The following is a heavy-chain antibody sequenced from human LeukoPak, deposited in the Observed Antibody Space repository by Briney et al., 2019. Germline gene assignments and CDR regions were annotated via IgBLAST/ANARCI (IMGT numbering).Heavy chain of an antibody. CDR3: ARGGWSLDN. V-gene: IGHV4-59*01. CDR1: GASISSFY. D-gene: IGHD6-19*01. Sequence: SETLSLTCTVSGASISSFYWSWVRQPPGKGLEWIGYTHYSESANYNPSLRSRLTLSLDTSKNQFSLKLTSVTATDTAKYFCARGGWSLDNWGQGALVIVSS. J-gene: IGHJ4*02. CDR2: THYSESA.